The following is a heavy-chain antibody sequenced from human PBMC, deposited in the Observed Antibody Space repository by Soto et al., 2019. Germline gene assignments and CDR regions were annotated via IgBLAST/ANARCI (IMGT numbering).Heavy chain of an antibody. V-gene: IGHV3-23*01. CDR3: AKTPYVTPYITPSYFDY. CDR2: ISGVGGRT. D-gene: IGHD1-20*01. CDR1: GFNFINYA. Sequence: GGSLRLSSTASGFNFINYAMTWVRQAPGKGLEWVSVISGVGGRTYYADSVKGRFTISKDNSKSTLYLQMNSLRAEDTAVYYCAKTPYVTPYITPSYFDYWGQGTLVTVSS. J-gene: IGHJ4*02.